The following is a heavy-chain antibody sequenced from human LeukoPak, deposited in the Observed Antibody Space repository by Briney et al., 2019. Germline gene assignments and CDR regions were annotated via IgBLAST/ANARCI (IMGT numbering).Heavy chain of an antibody. CDR3: ARGKNSGSYGGGWFDP. D-gene: IGHD1-26*01. CDR2: ISAYNGNT. CDR1: GYTFTSYG. Sequence: ASVTVSCKASGYTFTSYGISWVRQAPGQGLEWMGWISAYNGNTNYAQKLQGRVTMTTDTSTSTAYMELRSLRSDDTAVYYCARGKNSGSYGGGWFDPWGQGTLVTVSS. V-gene: IGHV1-18*01. J-gene: IGHJ5*02.